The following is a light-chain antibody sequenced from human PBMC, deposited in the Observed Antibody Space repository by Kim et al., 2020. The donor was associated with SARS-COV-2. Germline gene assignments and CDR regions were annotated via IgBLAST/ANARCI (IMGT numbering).Light chain of an antibody. J-gene: IGLJ3*02. CDR1: SSNIGNNY. CDR3: GTWDSRLRVVV. V-gene: IGLV1-51*01. Sequence: RTVTISCAGGSSNIGNNYVSWYQQLPPTAPKPPIYDNDKRPSGIPDRFTGSGAGTTATLAITGLQTGDEADYFGGTWDSRLRVVVLGGGTKVTVL. CDR2: DND.